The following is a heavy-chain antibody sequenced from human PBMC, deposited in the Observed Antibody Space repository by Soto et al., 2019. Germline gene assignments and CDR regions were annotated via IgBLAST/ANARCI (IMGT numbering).Heavy chain of an antibody. Sequence: GGSLRLSCAAPGLTVSTNYMSCVRQAPGKGLEWVSIMYRDGRTYHADCVKGRFTISRDNSKNLLYLQMNSRRAEDTAVYYCARVTTLAFDFWGQGTLVTVS. D-gene: IGHD3-22*01. CDR1: GLTVSTNY. J-gene: IGHJ4*02. CDR2: MYRDGRT. CDR3: ARVTTLAFDF. V-gene: IGHV3-66*01.